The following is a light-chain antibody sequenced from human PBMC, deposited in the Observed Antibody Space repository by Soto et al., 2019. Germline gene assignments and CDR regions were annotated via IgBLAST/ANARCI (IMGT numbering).Light chain of an antibody. CDR3: SSSAGNNNLV. CDR1: SSDVGGYNY. J-gene: IGLJ1*01. V-gene: IGLV2-8*01. CDR2: EVN. Sequence: QSVLTQPPSASGSPGQSVTISCTGTSSDVGGYNYVSWYQHHPGKAPKLMIFEVNKRPSGVPDRFSGSKSGNTASLTVSGLQAEDEDDYYCSSSAGNNNLVFGTGTKLTVL.